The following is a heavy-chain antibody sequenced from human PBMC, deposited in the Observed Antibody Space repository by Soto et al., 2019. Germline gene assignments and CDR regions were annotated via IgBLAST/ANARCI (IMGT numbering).Heavy chain of an antibody. Sequence: EVQLVESGGGLVQPGGSLRLSCAASGFTFSAYDMHWVRQATGKGLEWVAAIGTQHDTYYPDSVKGRFTISRENAKNSLYPQMNRLRGGDTGVYYWARQASYWHGGGGWLDPWGQGTLVTVSS. CDR1: GFTFSAYD. D-gene: IGHD2-8*02. J-gene: IGHJ5*02. V-gene: IGHV3-13*01. CDR2: IGTQHDT. CDR3: ARQASYWHGGGGWLDP.